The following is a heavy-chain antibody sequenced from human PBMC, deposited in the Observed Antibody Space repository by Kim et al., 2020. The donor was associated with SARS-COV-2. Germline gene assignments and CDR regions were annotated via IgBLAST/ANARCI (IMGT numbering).Heavy chain of an antibody. D-gene: IGHD2-21*02. Sequence: GGSLRLSCAASGFTFSNAWMNWVRQAPGKGLEWVCRIKSKTNGGTTGYAAPVKGRFTISSDDSKNTLYLPMNSRKTEDTAVYYCTSDVGDYCGGDCYSRVWGHGTTVTVSS. CDR3: TSDVGDYCGGDCYSRV. J-gene: IGHJ6*02. V-gene: IGHV3-15*01. CDR1: GFTFSNAW. CDR2: IKSKTNGGTT.